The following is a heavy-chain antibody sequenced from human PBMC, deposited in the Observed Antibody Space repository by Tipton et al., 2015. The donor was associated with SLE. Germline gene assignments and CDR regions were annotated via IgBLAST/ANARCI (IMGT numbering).Heavy chain of an antibody. Sequence: TLSLPCAVSGYSISSGYYWGWIRQPPGEGLEWVGSIYHSWSTYYNPPLKSRVTISVDTSKNQFSLKLSSVTAADTAVYYCARTLAAQFDDWGQGTLVSVSS. CDR3: ARTLAAQFDD. D-gene: IGHD6-6*01. CDR2: IYHSWST. CDR1: GYSISSGYY. J-gene: IGHJ4*02. V-gene: IGHV4-38-2*01.